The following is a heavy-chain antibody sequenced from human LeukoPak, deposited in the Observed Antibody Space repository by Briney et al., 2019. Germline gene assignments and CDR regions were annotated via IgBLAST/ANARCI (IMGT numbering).Heavy chain of an antibody. CDR2: IYYSGST. CDR3: ARAGSSTSWVWFDP. CDR1: GGSISSGGYY. Sequence: SQTLSLTCTVSGGSISSGGYYWSWIRQHPGKGLEWIGYIYYSGSTYYNPSLQSRVTISVDTSKTQFSLKLSSVTAADTAVYYCARAGSSTSWVWFDPWGQGTLVTVSS. J-gene: IGHJ5*02. D-gene: IGHD2-2*01. V-gene: IGHV4-31*03.